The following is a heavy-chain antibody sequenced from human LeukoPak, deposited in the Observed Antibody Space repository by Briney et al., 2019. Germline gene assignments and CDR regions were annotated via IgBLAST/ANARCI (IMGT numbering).Heavy chain of an antibody. J-gene: IGHJ5*02. D-gene: IGHD6-13*01. Sequence: GESLKISCKGSEYSFTSYWIGWVRQMPGKGLEWMGIIYPGDSDTRYSPSFQGQVTISADKSISTAYLQWSSLKASDTAMYYCARPDKAAAGAGWFDPWGQGTLVTVSS. CDR1: EYSFTSYW. CDR2: IYPGDSDT. CDR3: ARPDKAAAGAGWFDP. V-gene: IGHV5-51*01.